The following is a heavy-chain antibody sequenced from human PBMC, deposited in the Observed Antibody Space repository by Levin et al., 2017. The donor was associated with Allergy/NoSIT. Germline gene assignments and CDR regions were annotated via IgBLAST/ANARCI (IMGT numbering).Heavy chain of an antibody. Sequence: GGSLRLSCAASGFNFRAYAMHWVRQAPGKGLEWLAIISFDGTNKYSADSVKGRFTVSRDNSNNTLHLKMHGLRTTDTAVYYCARDGALDTEGSSFDYWGRGTQVTVSS. J-gene: IGHJ4*02. CDR1: GFNFRAYA. V-gene: IGHV3-30*04. D-gene: IGHD1-1*01. CDR3: ARDGALDTEGSSFDY. CDR2: ISFDGTNK.